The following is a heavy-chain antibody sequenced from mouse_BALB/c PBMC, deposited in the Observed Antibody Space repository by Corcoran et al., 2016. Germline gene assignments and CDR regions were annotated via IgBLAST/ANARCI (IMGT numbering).Heavy chain of an antibody. V-gene: IGHV14-3*02. CDR2: IDPANGNT. CDR3: ARGDWYFDV. Sequence: EVQLQQSGAELVKPGASVKLSCTASGFNIKDTYMHWVKQRPEQGLEWIGRIDPANGNTKYDPKFQGKATITEDTSSNTAYLQISSLTSEDTAVYYCARGDWYFDVWGAGTTVTVSS. CDR1: GFNIKDTY. J-gene: IGHJ1*01.